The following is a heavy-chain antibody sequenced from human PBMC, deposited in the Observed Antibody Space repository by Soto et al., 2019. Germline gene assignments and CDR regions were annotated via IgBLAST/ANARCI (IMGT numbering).Heavy chain of an antibody. Sequence: EVHLLESGGGLVQPGGSLRLSCAASGFTFSSYAMSWVRQAPGKGLEWVSAISGSGGSTYYADSVKGRFTISRDNSKNTLYLQMNSLRDEDTAVYYCAKARDYYDSSGGPFDYWGQGTLVTVSS. CDR2: ISGSGGST. CDR3: AKARDYYDSSGGPFDY. J-gene: IGHJ4*02. V-gene: IGHV3-23*01. CDR1: GFTFSSYA. D-gene: IGHD3-22*01.